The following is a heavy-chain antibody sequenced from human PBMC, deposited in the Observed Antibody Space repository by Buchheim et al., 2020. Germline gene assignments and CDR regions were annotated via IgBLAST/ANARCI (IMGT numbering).Heavy chain of an antibody. Sequence: QVQLQESGPRLVKPSETLSLTCTVSGDSISSYYWSWIRQPPGKGLEWIGYIYHTGSTNYNPSLKSRVTMSVDTSKNQFSLKLSSVTAADTAVYYCARDQGYCSGGSCSFEIDYWGQGAL. CDR2: IYHTGST. V-gene: IGHV4-59*01. D-gene: IGHD2-15*01. J-gene: IGHJ4*02. CDR1: GDSISSYY. CDR3: ARDQGYCSGGSCSFEIDY.